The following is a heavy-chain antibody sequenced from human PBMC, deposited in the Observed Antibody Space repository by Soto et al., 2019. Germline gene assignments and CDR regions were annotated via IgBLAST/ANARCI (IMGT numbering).Heavy chain of an antibody. V-gene: IGHV5-51*01. CDR1: GYSFTSYW. J-gene: IGHJ6*03. Sequence: HGESLKISCKGSGYSFTSYWIGWVRQMPGKGLEWMGIIYPGDSDTRYSPSFQGQVTISADKSISTAYLQWSSLKASDTAMYYCARQGLPRVYYYYYMDVWGKGTTVTVSS. CDR2: IYPGDSDT. CDR3: ARQGLPRVYYYYYMDV. D-gene: IGHD2-21*02.